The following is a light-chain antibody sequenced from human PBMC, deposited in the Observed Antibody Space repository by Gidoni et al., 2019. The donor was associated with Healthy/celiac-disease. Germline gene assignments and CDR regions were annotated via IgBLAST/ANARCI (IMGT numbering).Light chain of an antibody. Sequence: DIQMTQSPSSLSASVGDRVTITCRASQSISIYLNWYQQKPGKAPKLLIYAASSLQSGVPSRCSGSGSGTDFTLTISSLQPEDFATYYCQQSYSTPWTFGQGTKVEIK. J-gene: IGKJ1*01. CDR2: AAS. V-gene: IGKV1-39*01. CDR1: QSISIY. CDR3: QQSYSTPWT.